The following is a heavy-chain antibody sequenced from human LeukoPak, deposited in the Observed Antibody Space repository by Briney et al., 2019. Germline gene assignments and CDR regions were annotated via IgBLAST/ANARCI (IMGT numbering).Heavy chain of an antibody. D-gene: IGHD3-10*01. CDR1: GYTFTSYY. CDR2: INPRGGST. Sequence: GASVKVSCKASGYTFTSYYIHWVRQAPGQGLEWMGIINPRGGSTTYAQKFQGRVTMTRDTSTSTVYMDLSSLRSEDTAVYYCARDLPTGYGSRAYWGQGTLVTVSS. V-gene: IGHV1-46*01. J-gene: IGHJ4*02. CDR3: ARDLPTGYGSRAY.